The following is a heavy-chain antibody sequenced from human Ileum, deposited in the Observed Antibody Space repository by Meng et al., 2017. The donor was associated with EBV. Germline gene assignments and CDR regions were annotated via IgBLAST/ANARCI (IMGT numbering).Heavy chain of an antibody. CDR2: TYYSGST. J-gene: IGHJ4*02. CDR1: GASIRGSRYY. Sequence: QLHLQGSGPGLVKPSETLSLTCTVSGASIRGSRYYWGWIRQPPGKGLEWIGSTYYSGSTNYNPSLKSRVTISVDTSKNQFSLNLSSVTAADTAVYYCARGDILTGYWYYFDYWGQGILVTVSS. CDR3: ARGDILTGYWYYFDY. V-gene: IGHV4-39*07. D-gene: IGHD3-9*01.